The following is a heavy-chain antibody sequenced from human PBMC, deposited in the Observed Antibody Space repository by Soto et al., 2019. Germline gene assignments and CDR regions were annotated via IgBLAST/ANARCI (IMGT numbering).Heavy chain of an antibody. J-gene: IGHJ6*02. Sequence: AGGSLRLSCAASGFTFSSYWMSWVRQAPGKGLEWVANIKQDGSEKYYVDSVKGRFTISRDNAKNSLYLQMNSLRAEDTAVYYCARAGVIAARPGLYYYGMDVWGQGTTVTVSS. CDR1: GFTFSSYW. CDR3: ARAGVIAARPGLYYYGMDV. CDR2: IKQDGSEK. D-gene: IGHD6-6*01. V-gene: IGHV3-7*03.